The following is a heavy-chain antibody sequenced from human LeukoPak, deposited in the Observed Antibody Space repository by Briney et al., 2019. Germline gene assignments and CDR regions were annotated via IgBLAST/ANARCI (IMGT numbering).Heavy chain of an antibody. CDR1: GGSISSYY. V-gene: IGHV4-59*01. Sequence: SETLSLTCTVSGGSISSYYWSWIRQPPGKGLEWIGYIYYSGSTNYNPSLKSRVTISVDTSENQFSLKLGSVTAADTAVYYCARGGFGRYPIDYWGQGTLVTVSS. CDR2: IYYSGST. D-gene: IGHD1-14*01. CDR3: ARGGFGRYPIDY. J-gene: IGHJ4*02.